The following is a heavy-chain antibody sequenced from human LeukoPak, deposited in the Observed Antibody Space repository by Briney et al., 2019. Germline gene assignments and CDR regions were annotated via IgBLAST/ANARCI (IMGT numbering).Heavy chain of an antibody. J-gene: IGHJ6*02. V-gene: IGHV3-53*04. CDR1: GFTVSNNY. CDR2: IDSGGKT. D-gene: IGHD5-24*01. Sequence: SGGSLRHSCAASGFTVSNNYMTWVRQAPGKGLECVSVIDSGGKTYYADSVKGRFTISRHNAENTLYLQMNSLRGEDTAVYSCATRERQGYCYGMDVWGQGTTVTVSS. CDR3: ATRERQGYCYGMDV.